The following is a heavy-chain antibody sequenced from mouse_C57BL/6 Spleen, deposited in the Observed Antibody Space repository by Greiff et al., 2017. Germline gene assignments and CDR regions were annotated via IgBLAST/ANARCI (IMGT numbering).Heavy chain of an antibody. Sequence: DVKLVESGGGLVKPGGSLKLSCAASGFTFSSYAMSWVRQTPEKRLEWVATISDGGSYTYYPDNVKGRFTISRDNAKNNLYLQMSHLKSEDTAMYYCARDRYSNFHYAMDYWGQGTSVTVSS. D-gene: IGHD2-5*01. CDR3: ARDRYSNFHYAMDY. CDR2: ISDGGSYT. V-gene: IGHV5-4*01. CDR1: GFTFSSYA. J-gene: IGHJ4*01.